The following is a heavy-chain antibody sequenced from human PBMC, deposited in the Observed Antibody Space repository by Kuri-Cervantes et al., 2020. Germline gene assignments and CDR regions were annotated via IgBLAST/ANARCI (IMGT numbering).Heavy chain of an antibody. V-gene: IGHV3-21*01. CDR1: GFTFSSYA. Sequence: GESLKISCPASGFTFSSYAMHWVRQAPGKGLEWVSSISSSSSYIYYADSVKGRFTISRDNAKNSLYLQMNSLRAEDTAVYYCARLSPGDYYYGMDVWGQGTTVTVSS. J-gene: IGHJ6*02. CDR2: ISSSSSYI. CDR3: ARLSPGDYYYGMDV.